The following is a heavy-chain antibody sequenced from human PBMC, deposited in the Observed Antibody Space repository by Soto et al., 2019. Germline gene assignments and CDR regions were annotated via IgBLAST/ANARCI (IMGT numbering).Heavy chain of an antibody. Sequence: GGSLRLSCAASGFTFSSYGMHWVRQAPGKGLEWVAVISYDGSNKYYADSVKGRFTISRDNSKNTLYLQMNSLRAEDTAVYYCAKVSLSPYGDYENYFDYWGQGTLVTVSS. CDR1: GFTFSSYG. CDR3: AKVSLSPYGDYENYFDY. J-gene: IGHJ4*02. V-gene: IGHV3-30*18. D-gene: IGHD4-17*01. CDR2: ISYDGSNK.